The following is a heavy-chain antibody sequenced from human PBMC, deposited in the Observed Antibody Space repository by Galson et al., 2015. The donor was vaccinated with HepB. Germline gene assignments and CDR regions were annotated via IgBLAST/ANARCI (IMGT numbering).Heavy chain of an antibody. CDR2: IHSGGTT. V-gene: IGHV3-53*01. CDR3: ALGRGYYGMDV. CDR1: GFIVRTHY. Sequence: PLRLSCPASGFIVRTHYMPWVRQAPGRGLAWVAVIHSGGTTYHSGSVKGRFTISRDDSKNTIYPRMNSLRAEDTAVYYCALGRGYYGMDVWGQGTTVTGSS. J-gene: IGHJ6*02. D-gene: IGHD2-15*01.